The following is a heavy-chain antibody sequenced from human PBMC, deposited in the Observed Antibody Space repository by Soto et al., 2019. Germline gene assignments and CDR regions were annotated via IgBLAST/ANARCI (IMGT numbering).Heavy chain of an antibody. Sequence: VQLQESGPGLVKASETLSLTCTVSGGSLSGGSYYWNWIRQPPGKQMEWIGYIYDSGATKYNPSLKCRVTISQDTSKNQFSLKMNSVTPSDTAVYYCARDWGPYWFDPWGQGILVTVSS. CDR2: IYDSGAT. J-gene: IGHJ5*02. D-gene: IGHD3-16*01. CDR1: GGSLSGGSYY. CDR3: ARDWGPYWFDP. V-gene: IGHV4-61*01.